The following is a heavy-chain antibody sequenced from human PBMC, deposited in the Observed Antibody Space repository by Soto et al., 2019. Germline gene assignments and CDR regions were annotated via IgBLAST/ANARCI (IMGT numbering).Heavy chain of an antibody. CDR3: ARQHMVSYYFDS. CDR1: GFSFNNHG. D-gene: IGHD2-8*01. CDR2: IWYDGSYK. Sequence: QVQLAESGGGVVQPGRSLRLSCAASGFSFNNHGMHWVRQAPGKGLEWVAVIWYDGSYKYYADSVKGRFTISRDNSKNTLYLQMNSLRAEDMALYFCARQHMVSYYFDSGGQGTLVTVSS. V-gene: IGHV3-33*01. J-gene: IGHJ4*02.